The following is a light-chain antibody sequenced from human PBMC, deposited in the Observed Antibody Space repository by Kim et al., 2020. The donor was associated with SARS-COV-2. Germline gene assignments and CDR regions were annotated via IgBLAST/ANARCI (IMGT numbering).Light chain of an antibody. CDR3: QQLNAFPRT. CDR2: AAS. Sequence: ASLGYRVTIACRASQDISNHLAWYQQKPGKAPELLIHAASTLKPGVPSRFSASGSGTEFTLTISSLQPEDFATYSCQQLNAFPRTFGQGTKVDIK. J-gene: IGKJ1*01. V-gene: IGKV1-9*01. CDR1: QDISNH.